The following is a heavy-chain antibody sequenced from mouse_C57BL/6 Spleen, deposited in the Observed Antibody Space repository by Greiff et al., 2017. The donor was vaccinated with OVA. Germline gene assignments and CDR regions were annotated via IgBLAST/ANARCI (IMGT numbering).Heavy chain of an antibody. J-gene: IGHJ1*03. D-gene: IGHD1-1*01. Sequence: QVQLKQPGAELVKPGASVKLSCKASGYTFTSYWMHWVKQRPGQGLEWIGMIHPNSGSTNYNEKFKSKATLTVDKSSSTAYMQLSSLTSEDSAVYYCASGGTTEWFDVWGTGTTVTVSS. CDR1: GYTFTSYW. CDR3: ASGGTTEWFDV. CDR2: IHPNSGST. V-gene: IGHV1-64*01.